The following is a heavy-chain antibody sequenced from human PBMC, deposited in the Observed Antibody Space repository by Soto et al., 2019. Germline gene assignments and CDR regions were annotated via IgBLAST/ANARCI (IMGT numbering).Heavy chain of an antibody. CDR3: ARDHGDSSSWYGIDY. J-gene: IGHJ4*02. V-gene: IGHV4-61*01. CDR2: IYYSGST. D-gene: IGHD6-13*01. Sequence: PSETLSLTCTVSGGSVSSGSYYWSWIRQPPGKGLEWIGYIYYSGSTNYNPSLKSRVTISVDKSKNQFSLKLSSVTAADTAVYYCARDHGDSSSWYGIDYWGQGTLVTVSS. CDR1: GGSVSSGSYY.